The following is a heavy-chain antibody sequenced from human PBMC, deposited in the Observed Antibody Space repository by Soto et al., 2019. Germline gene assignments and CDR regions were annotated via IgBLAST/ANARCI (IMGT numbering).Heavy chain of an antibody. CDR3: AKXGEASDIDAFDA. V-gene: IGHV3-23*01. J-gene: IGHJ3*01. CDR1: GFTFSHYA. D-gene: IGHD3-9*01. Sequence: EVHLLESGGDLVQPGGSLRLSCAASGFTFSHYALGWVRQAPGKGLEWISGFGSSAGSPFYADSVKGRFTXXXXXSKXXXXXXXXXXXXXXXXTXYCAKXGEASDIDAFDAWGQGTLVTVSS. CDR2: FGSSAGSP.